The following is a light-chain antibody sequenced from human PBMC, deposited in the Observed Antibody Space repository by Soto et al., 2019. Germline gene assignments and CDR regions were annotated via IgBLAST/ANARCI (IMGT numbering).Light chain of an antibody. CDR1: QSISSW. V-gene: IGKV1-5*03. CDR3: QQYNRLYT. CDR2: KTS. Sequence: DIQRTQSPATLSASVGDRGTITCRASQSISSWLAWYQQKPGKAPKLLIYKTSRLESGVPASFSGSGSGTDFTLTSSSLQPDDFAAYYCQQYNRLYTFGQGTKLESK. J-gene: IGKJ2*01.